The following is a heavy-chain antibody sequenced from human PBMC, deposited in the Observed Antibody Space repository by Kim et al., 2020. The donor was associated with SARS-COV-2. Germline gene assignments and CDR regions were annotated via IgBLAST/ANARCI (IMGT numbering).Heavy chain of an antibody. Sequence: GGSLRLSCAASGFTFSSYGMHWVRQAPGKGLEWVAVIWYDGSTKYYADSVKGRFTISRDNAKNSLYLQMNSLRAEDTAVYYCARDGGGVLLWFGLDYW. V-gene: IGHV3-33*08. D-gene: IGHD3-10*01. CDR2: IWYDGSTK. CDR3: ARDGGGVLLWFGLDY. J-gene: IGHJ4*01. CDR1: GFTFSSYG.